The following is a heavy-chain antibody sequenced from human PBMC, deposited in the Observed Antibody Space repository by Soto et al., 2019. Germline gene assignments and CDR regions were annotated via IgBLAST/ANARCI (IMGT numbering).Heavy chain of an antibody. J-gene: IGHJ4*02. V-gene: IGHV4-30-4*01. D-gene: IGHD2-2*01. CDR1: GGTIISGDCY. CDR2: IYYTGST. CDR3: ARYQNGPFDH. Sequence: TLSLTGTVSGGTIISGDCYWSWIRQPPGKGLEWIGYIYYTGSTYYNPSLKSRLTISIDGSKNHFSLNLTSATAADTAVYFCARYQNGPFDHWGQGTLVTVSS.